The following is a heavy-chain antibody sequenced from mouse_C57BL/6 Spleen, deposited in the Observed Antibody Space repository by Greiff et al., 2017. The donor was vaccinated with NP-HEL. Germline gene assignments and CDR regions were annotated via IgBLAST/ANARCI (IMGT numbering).Heavy chain of an antibody. Sequence: EVQLQQSGPELVKPGASVKISCKASGYTFTDYYMNWVKQSHGKSLEWIGDINPNNGGTSYNQKFKGKATLTVDKSSSTAYMELRSLTSEDSAVYYCARGGRLGPHYFDYWGQGTTLTVSS. CDR3: ARGGRLGPHYFDY. CDR1: GYTFTDYY. D-gene: IGHD4-1*01. CDR2: INPNNGGT. J-gene: IGHJ2*01. V-gene: IGHV1-26*01.